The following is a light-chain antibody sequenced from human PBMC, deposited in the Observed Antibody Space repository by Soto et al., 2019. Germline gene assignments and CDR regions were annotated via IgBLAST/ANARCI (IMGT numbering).Light chain of an antibody. CDR1: QSISSY. CDR3: HQSYSPPWT. CDR2: AAS. V-gene: IGKV1-39*01. Sequence: DIQMTQSPSSLSASVGDRVTITCRASQSISSYLNWYQQKPGKAPKLLIYAASSLQSGGTSRFSGSVSGTDFTLPISSLQPEDFATYYCHQSYSPPWTFGQGTKVELK. J-gene: IGKJ1*01.